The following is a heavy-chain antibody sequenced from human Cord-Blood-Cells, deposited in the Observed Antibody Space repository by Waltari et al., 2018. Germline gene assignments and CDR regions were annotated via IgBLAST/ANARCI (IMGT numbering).Heavy chain of an antibody. CDR3: ARSCGGDCYFDY. Sequence: EVQLVESGGGLVQPGGSLRLSCAASGFTFSSYWMSWVRQAPGKGLGWVAKIKADGNEKILGGLVKGRFTISRSKPKNSIFLEMNRLGGEETAVYLCARSCGGDCYFDYWGQGTLVTVSS. CDR2: IKADGNEK. V-gene: IGHV3-7*01. J-gene: IGHJ4*02. CDR1: GFTFSSYW. D-gene: IGHD2-21*01.